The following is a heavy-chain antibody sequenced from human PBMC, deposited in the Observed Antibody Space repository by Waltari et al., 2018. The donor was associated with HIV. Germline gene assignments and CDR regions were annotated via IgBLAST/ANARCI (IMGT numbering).Heavy chain of an antibody. Sequence: QVHLVQSAAEVKKPGASMKVSCEASGYTFAIHMVHWLRQAPGEGLDWRGGIDPKNDGTKYAQTFADRMTISRDTSSDTVFLEMTSLTLNDTAMYYCARDSALGGAVLNWFDLWGQGTLITVSS. CDR3: ARDSALGGAVLNWFDL. D-gene: IGHD1-26*01. V-gene: IGHV1-2*02. CDR1: GYTFAIHM. J-gene: IGHJ4*02. CDR2: IDPKNDGT.